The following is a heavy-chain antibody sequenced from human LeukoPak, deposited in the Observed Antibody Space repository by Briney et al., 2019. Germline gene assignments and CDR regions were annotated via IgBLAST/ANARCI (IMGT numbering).Heavy chain of an antibody. CDR3: ARVGQGEWYFDL. Sequence: GGSLRLSCAASGFTFSSYSMNWVRQAPGKGLEWVSSISSSSTYIYYADSVKGRFTISRDNAKNSLYLQMNSLRAEDTAVYYCARVGQGEWYFDLWGRGTLVTVSS. V-gene: IGHV3-21*01. CDR2: ISSSSTYI. D-gene: IGHD1-26*01. CDR1: GFTFSSYS. J-gene: IGHJ2*01.